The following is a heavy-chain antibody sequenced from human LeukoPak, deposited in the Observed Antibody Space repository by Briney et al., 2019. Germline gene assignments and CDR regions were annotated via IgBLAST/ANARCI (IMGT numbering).Heavy chain of an antibody. V-gene: IGHV3-23*01. CDR3: AKYFASGSYYKLPH. CDR2: ISGSGAYT. Sequence: GGSLRLSCAASGFTFSSYAMSWVGQAPGKGLEWVSTISGSGAYTYYADSVKGRFTISRDNSKNTLYLQMNSLRAEDTAVYYCAKYFASGSYYKLPHWGQGTLVTVSS. D-gene: IGHD3-10*01. CDR1: GFTFSSYA. J-gene: IGHJ1*01.